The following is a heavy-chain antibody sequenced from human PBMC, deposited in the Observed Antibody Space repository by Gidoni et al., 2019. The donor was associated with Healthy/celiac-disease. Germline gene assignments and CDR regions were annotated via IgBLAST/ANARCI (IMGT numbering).Heavy chain of an antibody. J-gene: IGHJ4*02. D-gene: IGHD3-16*02. CDR3: AKDIDTIDY. Sequence: RFTISRDNSKNTLYLQMNSLRAEDTAVYYCAKDIDTIDYWGQGTLVTVSS. V-gene: IGHV3-23*01.